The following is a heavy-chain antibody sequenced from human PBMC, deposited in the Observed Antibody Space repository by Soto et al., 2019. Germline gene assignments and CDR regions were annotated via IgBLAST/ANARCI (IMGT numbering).Heavy chain of an antibody. V-gene: IGHV3-21*01. J-gene: IGHJ4*02. CDR1: GFTFSSYS. CDR3: ARGYSASPMIVVVATREYYFDY. D-gene: IGHD3-22*01. Sequence: KAGGSLRLSCAASGFTFSSYSMNWVRQAPGKGLEWVSSISSSSSYIYYADSVKGRFTISRDNAKNSLYLQMNSLRAEDTAVYYCARGYSASPMIVVVATREYYFDYWGQGTLVTVSS. CDR2: ISSSSSYI.